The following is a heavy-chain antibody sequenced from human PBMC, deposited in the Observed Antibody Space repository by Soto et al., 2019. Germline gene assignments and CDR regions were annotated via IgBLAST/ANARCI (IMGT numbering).Heavy chain of an antibody. Sequence: SQTLSLTCAISGDSVSSNSAAWNWIRQSPSRGLEWLGRTYYRSKWYNDYAVSVKSRITINPDTSKNQFSLQLTSVTPEDTAVYYCERGSIAAAGWGFFDIWGKGKMVTVS. J-gene: IGHJ3*02. CDR3: ERGSIAAAGWGFFDI. D-gene: IGHD6-13*01. V-gene: IGHV6-1*01. CDR2: TYYRSKWYN. CDR1: GDSVSSNSAA.